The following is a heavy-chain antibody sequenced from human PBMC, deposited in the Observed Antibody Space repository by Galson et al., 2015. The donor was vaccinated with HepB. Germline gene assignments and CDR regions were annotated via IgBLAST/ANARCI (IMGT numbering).Heavy chain of an antibody. CDR2: IVVGSGNT. CDR1: GFTFTSSA. D-gene: IGHD6-13*01. V-gene: IGHV1-58*01. J-gene: IGHJ6*02. Sequence: SVKVSCKASGFTFTSSAVQWVRQARGQRLEWIGWIVVGSGNTNYAQKFQGRVTITADKSTSTAYMELSSLRSEDTAVYYCARSTGSSWYRVTLQDGMDVWGQGTTVTVSS. CDR3: ARSTGSSWYRVTLQDGMDV.